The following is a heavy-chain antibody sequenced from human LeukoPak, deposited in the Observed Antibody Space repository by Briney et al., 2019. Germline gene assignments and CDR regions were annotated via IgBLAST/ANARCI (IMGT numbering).Heavy chain of an antibody. CDR3: ARDIELST. Sequence: GWSLTLSRAASGFTFSDSAMSWVRPAPGRGLEWVSLISFSGDTTFYADSVKGRFTISRDNAKDTLYLQMNSLRAEDTAIYYCARDIELSTWGLGTTVTVSS. V-gene: IGHV3-23*01. CDR2: ISFSGDTT. J-gene: IGHJ3*01. D-gene: IGHD3-16*02. CDR1: GFTFSDSA.